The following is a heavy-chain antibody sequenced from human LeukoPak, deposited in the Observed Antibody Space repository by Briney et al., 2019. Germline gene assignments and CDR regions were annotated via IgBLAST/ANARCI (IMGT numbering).Heavy chain of an antibody. CDR1: GGSISSGDYY. D-gene: IGHD2-2*01. V-gene: IGHV4-30-4*01. Sequence: ASETLSLTCTVPGGSISSGDYYWSWIRQPPGKGLEWIGYIYYSGSTYYNPSLKSRVTISVDTSKNQFSLKLSSVTAADTAVYYCARVKGHCSSTSCYPYYFDYWGQGTLVTVSS. CDR2: IYYSGST. J-gene: IGHJ4*02. CDR3: ARVKGHCSSTSCYPYYFDY.